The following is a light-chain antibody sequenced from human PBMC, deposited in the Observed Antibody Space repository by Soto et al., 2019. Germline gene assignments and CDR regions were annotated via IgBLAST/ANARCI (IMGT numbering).Light chain of an antibody. CDR2: GAF. V-gene: IGKV3-15*01. J-gene: IGKJ1*01. CDR3: QQYNNWPPDRT. CDR1: QSVGSN. Sequence: EIVMTQSPATLSVSPRERATLSCRASQSVGSNLAWYQQKPGQAPRLLIYGAFTRATGIPARFSGSGSGTEFTLTISRLHSEEFAIYFCQQYNNWPPDRTFGQGTKVQIK.